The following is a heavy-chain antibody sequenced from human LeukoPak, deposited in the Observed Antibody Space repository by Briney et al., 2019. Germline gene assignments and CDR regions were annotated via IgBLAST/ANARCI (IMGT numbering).Heavy chain of an antibody. V-gene: IGHV1-18*01. D-gene: IGHD5-18*01. CDR1: GYTFTSYA. Sequence: DSVKVSCKASGYTFTSYAISWVRQAPGQGLEWMGWISADNGNTDYAQRFQGRVTMTTDTSTSTAYMELRSLRSDDTAVYYCARAKGIRYFDYWGQGTLVTVSS. CDR3: ARAKGIRYFDY. CDR2: ISADNGNT. J-gene: IGHJ4*02.